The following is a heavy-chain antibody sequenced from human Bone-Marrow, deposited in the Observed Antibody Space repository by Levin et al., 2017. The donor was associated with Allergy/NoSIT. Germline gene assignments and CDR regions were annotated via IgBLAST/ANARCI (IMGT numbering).Heavy chain of an antibody. CDR2: LYYSGTT. V-gene: IGHV4-39*07. CDR1: GDSISDTYYY. J-gene: IGHJ4*02. Sequence: SETLSLTCSVSGDSISDTYYYWVWIRQPPGKGLEWLGTLYYSGTTYYNSSLRSRVTISVDMSKNQFSLKLRSATAADTAMYYCAMSGVEAATPDYWGQGRLVSVSS. D-gene: IGHD2-15*01. CDR3: AMSGVEAATPDY.